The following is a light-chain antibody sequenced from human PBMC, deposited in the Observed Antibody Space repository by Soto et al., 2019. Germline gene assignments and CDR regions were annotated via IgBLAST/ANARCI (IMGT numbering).Light chain of an antibody. V-gene: IGKV1-39*01. CDR2: AAS. CDR3: QQSYSTPRT. CDR1: QSISSY. J-gene: IGKJ1*01. Sequence: DIHITHSPSSLSASVGDRVTITCRASQSISSYLNWYQQKPGKAPKLLIYAASSLQSGVPSRFSGSGSGTDFTLTISSLQPEPFATYYCQQSYSTPRTLGQGTKVDIK.